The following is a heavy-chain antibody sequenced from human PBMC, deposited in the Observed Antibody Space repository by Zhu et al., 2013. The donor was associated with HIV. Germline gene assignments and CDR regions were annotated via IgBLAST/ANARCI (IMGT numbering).Heavy chain of an antibody. V-gene: IGHV4-61*01. CDR1: GDSVSSGISY. CDR2: SFYRGTT. D-gene: IGHD6-19*01. J-gene: IGHJ4*02. CDR3: ARARTRGGWGPSIDY. Sequence: QVQLQQWGAGLLKPSETLSLTCTVSGDSVSSGISYWTWIRQPPGMGLEWIGYSFYRGTTKYNPSLQSRVTISADTSKSQISLNLTSVTAADTGVYYCARARTRGGWGPSIDYWGPGIPGHCLL.